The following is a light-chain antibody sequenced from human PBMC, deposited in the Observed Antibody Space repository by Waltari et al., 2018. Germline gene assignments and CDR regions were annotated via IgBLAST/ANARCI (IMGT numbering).Light chain of an antibody. CDR3: QQLDTYPLT. V-gene: IGKV1-9*01. CDR1: QDINSH. Sequence: DIQLTQSPSFLSASVGDRVTITCRASQDINSHLAWYQLRAGKAPKFLISAAPTLQSGVPSRFSGSGSGTDFTLTIRSLQPEDFATYCQQLDTYPLTFGGGTKV. CDR2: AAP. J-gene: IGKJ4*01.